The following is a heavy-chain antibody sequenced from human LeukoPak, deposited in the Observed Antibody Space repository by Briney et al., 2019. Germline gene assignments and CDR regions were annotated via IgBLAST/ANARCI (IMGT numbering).Heavy chain of an antibody. CDR2: IRTTAEGAKYA. CDR3: ARGVLSSSSWIDY. Sequence: PGGSLRLSCATSGFSFTDYPMNWVRQAPGKGLEWISNIRTTAEGAKYAYYADSVKGRFTISRDNAKNSLYLQMNSLRDEDTAVYYCARGVLSSSSWIDYWGQGTLVTVSS. J-gene: IGHJ4*02. CDR1: GFSFTDYP. V-gene: IGHV3-48*02. D-gene: IGHD6-13*01.